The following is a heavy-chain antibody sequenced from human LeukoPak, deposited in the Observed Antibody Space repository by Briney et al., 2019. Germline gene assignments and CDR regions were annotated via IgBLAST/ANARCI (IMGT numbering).Heavy chain of an antibody. Sequence: SKTLSLTCTVSGDSISSYYWSWIRQPAGKGLEWIGRIHPSGSTNYNPSLKSRVTLSVDTSKNEFSLKLSSVTAADTAVYYCARGPPPDLDYWGRGTLVTVSS. J-gene: IGHJ4*02. CDR3: ARGPPPDLDY. V-gene: IGHV4-4*07. CDR1: GDSISSYY. CDR2: IHPSGST.